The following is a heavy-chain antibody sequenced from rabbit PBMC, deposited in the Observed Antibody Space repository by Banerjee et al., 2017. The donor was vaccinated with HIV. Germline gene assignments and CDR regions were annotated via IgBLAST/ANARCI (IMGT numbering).Heavy chain of an antibody. CDR2: IYAGSSDNT. V-gene: IGHV1S40*01. CDR3: ARSNTYRHGDVGYSYASYFDL. D-gene: IGHD6-1*01. Sequence: QSLEESGGDLVKPEGSLTLTCTASGFSFSSGWMSWVRQAPGKGLEWIACIYAGSSDNTYYASWAKGRFTISKASSTTVTLQMTSLTAADTATYFCARSNTYRHGDVGYSYASYFDLWGQGTLVTVS. J-gene: IGHJ4*01. CDR1: GFSFSSGW.